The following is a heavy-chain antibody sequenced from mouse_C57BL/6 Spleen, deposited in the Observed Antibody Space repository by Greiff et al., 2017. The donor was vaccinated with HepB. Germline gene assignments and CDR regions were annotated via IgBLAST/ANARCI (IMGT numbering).Heavy chain of an antibody. Sequence: QVQLQQSGAELVRPGASVTLSCKASGYTFTDYEMHWVKQTPVHGLEWIGAIDPETGGTAYNQKFKGKAILTADKSSSTAYMELRSLTSEDSAVYYCTRRWDGSRLAWFAYSGQGTLVTVSA. CDR3: TRRWDGSRLAWFAY. D-gene: IGHD1-1*01. V-gene: IGHV1-15*01. J-gene: IGHJ3*01. CDR2: IDPETGGT. CDR1: GYTFTDYE.